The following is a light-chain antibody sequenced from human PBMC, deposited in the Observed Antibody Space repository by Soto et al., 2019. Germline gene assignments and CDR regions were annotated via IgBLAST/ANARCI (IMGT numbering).Light chain of an antibody. CDR3: QQSSIWQGT. J-gene: IGKJ1*01. V-gene: IGKV3-11*01. Sequence: IVLTQSPATLSLSPGERATLSCRASQSVSTYLAWYQQTPGRPPRLLIYDASKRAPGIPARFSGSGSGTDFTLTVSSLEPEDFAVYYCQQSSIWQGTFGRGTKVDIK. CDR1: QSVSTY. CDR2: DAS.